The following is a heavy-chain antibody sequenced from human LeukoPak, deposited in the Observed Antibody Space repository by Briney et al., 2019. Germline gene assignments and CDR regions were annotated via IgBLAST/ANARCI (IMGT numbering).Heavy chain of an antibody. V-gene: IGHV4-39*01. CDR2: SSSSGIT. Sequence: PSETLSLTCIVSGGPISSGNHYWGWIRQPPGKGLEWIGSSSSSGITYYNPSLKSRVTISVDTSMNQFSLNLNFVNAADTAVYFCARREAGKPFDFWGRGTLVTVSS. CDR1: GGPISSGNHY. D-gene: IGHD6-13*01. CDR3: ARREAGKPFDF. J-gene: IGHJ4*02.